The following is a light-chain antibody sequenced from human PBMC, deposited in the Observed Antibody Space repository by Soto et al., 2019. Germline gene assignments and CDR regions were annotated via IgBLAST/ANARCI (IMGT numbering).Light chain of an antibody. CDR1: SSNIESNT. CDR3: AAWDDSLNGPNYV. Sequence: QSALTQPPSASGTPGQRVTISCSGSSSNIESNTVNWYQQLPGTAPKLLIYSNNQRPSGVPDRFSGSKSGTSASLAISGLQSEDEADYYCAAWDDSLNGPNYVFGTGTKVTVL. J-gene: IGLJ1*01. CDR2: SNN. V-gene: IGLV1-44*01.